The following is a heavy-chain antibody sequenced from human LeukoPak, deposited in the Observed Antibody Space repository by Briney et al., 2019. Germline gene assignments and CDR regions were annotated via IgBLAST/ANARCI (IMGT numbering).Heavy chain of an antibody. CDR3: ARAARGVASVDY. CDR2: ISTSGSTT. Sequence: PGGSLRLSCAVSGFTFSSYAMHWVRQAPGKGLEYVSAISTSGSTTYYANSVKGRFTISRDNSNNTLYLQMGSLRVEDMAVYYCARAARGVASVDYWGQGTLVTVSS. CDR1: GFTFSSYA. V-gene: IGHV3-64*01. J-gene: IGHJ4*02. D-gene: IGHD3-10*01.